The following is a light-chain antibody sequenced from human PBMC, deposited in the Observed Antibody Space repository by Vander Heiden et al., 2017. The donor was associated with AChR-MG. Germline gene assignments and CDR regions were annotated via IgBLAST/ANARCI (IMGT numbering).Light chain of an antibody. CDR1: QSVSSC. J-gene: IGKJ4*01. CDR3: QQRSNWPPLT. CDR2: DAS. V-gene: IGKV3-11*01. Sequence: IVLTQSPATLSLSPGLRATLSCRASQSVSSCLAWYQQKPGQAPRLLIYDASNRATGIPGRFSGSGSGTDFTLTISSLEPEDFAVYYCQQRSNWPPLTFGGGTKVEIK.